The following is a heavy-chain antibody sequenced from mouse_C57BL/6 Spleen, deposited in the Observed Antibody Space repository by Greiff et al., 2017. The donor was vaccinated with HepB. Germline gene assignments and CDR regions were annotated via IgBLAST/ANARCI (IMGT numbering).Heavy chain of an antibody. Sequence: VKLQESGAELVRPGTSVKVSCKASGYAFTNYLIEWVKQRPGQGLEWIGVINPGSGGTNYNEKFKGKATLTADKSSSTAYMQLSSLTSEDSAVYFCARHRGLDYWGQGTTLTVSS. CDR1: GYAFTNYL. J-gene: IGHJ2*01. CDR2: INPGSGGT. CDR3: ARHRGLDY. V-gene: IGHV1-54*01.